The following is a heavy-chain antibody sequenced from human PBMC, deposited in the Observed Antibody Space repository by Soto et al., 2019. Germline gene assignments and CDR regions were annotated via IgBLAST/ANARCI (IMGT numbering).Heavy chain of an antibody. CDR2: IRSKAYGGTT. Sequence: GGSLRLSCTASGFTFGDYAMSWVRQAPGKGLEWVGFIRSKAYGGTTEYAASVKGRFTISRDDSKSIAYLQMNSLKTEDTAVYYCTRDRIVVVPAATHYYYYYGMDVWGQETTVTVSS. J-gene: IGHJ6*02. V-gene: IGHV3-49*04. CDR3: TRDRIVVVPAATHYYYYYGMDV. CDR1: GFTFGDYA. D-gene: IGHD2-2*01.